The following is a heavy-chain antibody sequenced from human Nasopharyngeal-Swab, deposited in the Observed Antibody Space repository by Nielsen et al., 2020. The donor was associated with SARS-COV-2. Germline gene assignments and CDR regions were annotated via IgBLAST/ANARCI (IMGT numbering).Heavy chain of an antibody. Sequence: RQAPGKGLEWIGSIYHSGSTYYNPSLKSRVTISVDRSKNQFSPKLSSVTAADTAVYYCAREGGYCGGDCPEYFDYWGQGTLVTVSS. CDR3: AREGGYCGGDCPEYFDY. D-gene: IGHD2-21*02. V-gene: IGHV4-39*07. CDR2: IYHSGST. J-gene: IGHJ4*02.